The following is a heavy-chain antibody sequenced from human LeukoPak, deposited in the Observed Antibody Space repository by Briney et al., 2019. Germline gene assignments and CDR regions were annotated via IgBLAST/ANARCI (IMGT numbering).Heavy chain of an antibody. D-gene: IGHD3-22*01. Sequence: GGSLRLSCTASGFTFSNYWMSWVRQDPGKGLEWVANIKQDGSEKYYVDSVKGRFTISRDNAKNSLYLQMNSLRAEDTAVYYCARWTREYYDSSGFYYWGQGTLVTVSS. CDR1: GFTFSNYW. CDR2: IKQDGSEK. CDR3: ARWTREYYDSSGFYY. V-gene: IGHV3-7*01. J-gene: IGHJ4*02.